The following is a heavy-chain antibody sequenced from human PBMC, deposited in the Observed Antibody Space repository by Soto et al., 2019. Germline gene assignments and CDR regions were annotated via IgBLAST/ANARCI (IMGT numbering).Heavy chain of an antibody. D-gene: IGHD2-15*01. CDR3: AKDRLGYCSGGSCYSGWFDP. CDR1: GFTFSSYA. V-gene: IGHV3-23*01. Sequence: EVQLLESGGGLVQPGGPLRLSCAASGFTFSSYAMSWVRQAPGKGLVWVSAISGSGGSTYYADSVKGRFTISRDNSKNTLYLQMNSLRAEDTAVYYCAKDRLGYCSGGSCYSGWFDPWGQGTLVTVSS. J-gene: IGHJ5*02. CDR2: ISGSGGST.